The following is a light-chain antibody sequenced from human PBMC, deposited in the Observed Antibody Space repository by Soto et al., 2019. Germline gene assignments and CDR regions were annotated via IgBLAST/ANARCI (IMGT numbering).Light chain of an antibody. CDR2: DVS. J-gene: IGLJ2*01. CDR1: SSDVCGYNY. CDR3: SSNTAITTTRV. V-gene: IGLV2-14*03. Sequence: QSALTHPASVSGSPGQSITISCTGTSSDVCGYNYVSWYQQHPGKAPLLMIYDVSSRPSGGSHRFSGSNSRTTASLTISGLRAEDWAYYLCSSNTAITTTRVFSRGTKLTVL.